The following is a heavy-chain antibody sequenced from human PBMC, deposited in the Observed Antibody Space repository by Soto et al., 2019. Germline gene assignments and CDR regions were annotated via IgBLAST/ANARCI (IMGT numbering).Heavy chain of an antibody. V-gene: IGHV3-23*01. CDR2: ISGSGGST. CDR1: GFTFSSYA. Sequence: EVQLLESGGGLVQPGGSLRLSCAASGFTFSSYAMYWVRQAPGKGLEWVSVISGSGGSTYYADSVKGQFTISRDNSKSTLYLQMNSLRAENTAVYYCAKDERRRNRRYFDLWGRGTLVTVSS. CDR3: AKDERRRNRRYFDL. J-gene: IGHJ2*01. D-gene: IGHD4-4*01.